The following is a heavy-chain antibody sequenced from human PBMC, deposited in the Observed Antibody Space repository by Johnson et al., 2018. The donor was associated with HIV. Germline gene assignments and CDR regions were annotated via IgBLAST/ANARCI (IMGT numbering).Heavy chain of an antibody. J-gene: IGHJ3*02. D-gene: IGHD1-26*01. CDR3: ARDRVGATPRTGYDAFDI. Sequence: VQLVESGGGLIQPGGSLRLSCAASGFTVSSNYMSWVRQAPGKGLEWVSVIYSAGSTYYADSVQGRFTISRDDSKDTLYLQMDSLRAEDSALYYCARDRVGATPRTGYDAFDIWGQGTMVTVSS. V-gene: IGHV3-66*03. CDR1: GFTVSSNY. CDR2: IYSAGST.